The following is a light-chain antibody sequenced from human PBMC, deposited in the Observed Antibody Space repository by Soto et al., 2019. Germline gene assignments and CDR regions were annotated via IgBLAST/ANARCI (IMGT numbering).Light chain of an antibody. CDR1: SSDIGSYDY. Sequence: QSALTQPASVSGSPGQSITISCTGTSSDIGSYDYVSWYQQHRGKAPKLMIYEVRFRPSGVSNRFSGSKSGNTASLTISGLQAEDEADYFCASYTSYTTLVFGGGTKLTVL. CDR2: EVR. V-gene: IGLV2-14*01. CDR3: ASYTSYTTLV. J-gene: IGLJ3*02.